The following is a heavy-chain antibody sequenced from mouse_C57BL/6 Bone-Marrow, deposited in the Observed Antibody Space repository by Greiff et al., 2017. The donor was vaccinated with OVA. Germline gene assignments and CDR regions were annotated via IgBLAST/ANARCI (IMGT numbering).Heavy chain of an antibody. J-gene: IGHJ3*01. V-gene: IGHV1-62-2*01. CDR1: GYTFTEYT. D-gene: IGHD1-1*01. CDR2: FYPGSGSI. CDR3: ARHEEWVLRYHRAWFAY. Sequence: QVQLQQSGAELVKPGASVKLSCKASGYTFTEYTIHWVKQRSGQGLEWIGWFYPGSGSIKYNEKFKDKATLTADKSSSTVYMELSRLTSEDSAVYFCARHEEWVLRYHRAWFAYWGQGTLVTVSA.